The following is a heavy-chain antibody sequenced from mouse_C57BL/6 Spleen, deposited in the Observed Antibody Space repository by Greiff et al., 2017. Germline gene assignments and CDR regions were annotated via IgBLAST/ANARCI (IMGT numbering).Heavy chain of an antibody. CDR3: ARSPYYYGSPWYFDY. Sequence: QVQLQQPGAELVRPGSSVTLSCKASGYTFTSSWMHWVKQRPIQGLEWIGNIDPSDSETHYNQKFKDKATLTVDKSSSTSSMQLSSLTSEDSAVYYCARSPYYYGSPWYFDYWGQGTTLPVSS. D-gene: IGHD1-1*01. V-gene: IGHV1-52*01. J-gene: IGHJ2*01. CDR2: IDPSDSET. CDR1: GYTFTSSW.